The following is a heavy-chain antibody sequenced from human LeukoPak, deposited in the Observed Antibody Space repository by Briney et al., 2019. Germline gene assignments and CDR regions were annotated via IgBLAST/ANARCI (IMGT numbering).Heavy chain of an antibody. CDR2: ISWNSGSI. CDR1: GFTFNDYA. D-gene: IGHD2-8*02. J-gene: IGHJ3*02. CDR3: AKDEFVASDFTGAFDI. Sequence: PGGSLRLSCAASGFTFNDYAMHWVRQAPGKGLEWVSGISWNSGSIGYADSVKGRVTISRDNAKNSLYLQMNSLRAEDMALYYCAKDEFVASDFTGAFDIWGQGTMVTVSS. V-gene: IGHV3-9*03.